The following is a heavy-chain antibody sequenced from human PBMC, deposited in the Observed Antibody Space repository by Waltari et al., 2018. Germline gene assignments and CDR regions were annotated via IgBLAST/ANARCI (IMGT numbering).Heavy chain of an antibody. Sequence: QVQLQESGSGLVKPSQTLSLTCTVSGGSISSREYSWSWIRQPPGKDLEWIGYIYHIGGAYYRPSLKSRATISLDRSKNQFSLRLNSVTATDPAVYYCAREFRQTSGDYGWFDPWGQGILVTVSA. J-gene: IGHJ5*02. CDR1: GGSISSREYS. CDR3: AREFRQTSGDYGWFDP. D-gene: IGHD4-17*01. CDR2: IYHIGGA. V-gene: IGHV4-30-2*01.